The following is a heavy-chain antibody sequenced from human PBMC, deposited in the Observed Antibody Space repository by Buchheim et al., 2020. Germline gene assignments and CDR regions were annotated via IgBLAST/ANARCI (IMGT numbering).Heavy chain of an antibody. CDR2: IGNSGTTK. Sequence: QVQLVESGGGLVKPGGSLRLSCAASGFTFTDYYMTWSRQAPGKGLEWLANIGNSGTTKHYADSVRGRFTISRDNAGNSLFLEMNGLRVDDTAVYYCARSPYEYGSGSYSLDYWGQGT. V-gene: IGHV3-11*01. CDR3: ARSPYEYGSGSYSLDY. J-gene: IGHJ4*02. D-gene: IGHD3-10*01. CDR1: GFTFTDYY.